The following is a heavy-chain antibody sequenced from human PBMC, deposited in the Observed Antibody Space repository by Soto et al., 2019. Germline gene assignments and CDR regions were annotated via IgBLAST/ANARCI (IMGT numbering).Heavy chain of an antibody. Sequence: GGSLRLSCVASGIEFINYAMSWVRQAPGKGLEWVSISSASGGSRYHADSVKGRFTISRDNSKNTLYLHMTNLRAEDTAVYYCAKDGNWLDVYFDVWGQGTPVTVSS. CDR1: GIEFINYA. CDR3: AKDGNWLDVYFDV. CDR2: SSASGGSR. D-gene: IGHD6-19*01. J-gene: IGHJ4*02. V-gene: IGHV3-23*01.